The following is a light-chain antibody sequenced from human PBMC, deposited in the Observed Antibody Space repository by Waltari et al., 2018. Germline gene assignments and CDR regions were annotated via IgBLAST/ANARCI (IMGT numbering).Light chain of an antibody. V-gene: IGKV1-17*01. CDR1: QDINKY. CDR2: DGN. Sequence: DIQISQSPSPLPASVGDRVTITCRASQDINKYLHWYQQKPGKAPKFLIYDGNSLASGVPSRFSGRGSGTEFTLTISSLQPEDFATYYCQQSNSNPYTFGQGTKVEIK. CDR3: QQSNSNPYT. J-gene: IGKJ2*01.